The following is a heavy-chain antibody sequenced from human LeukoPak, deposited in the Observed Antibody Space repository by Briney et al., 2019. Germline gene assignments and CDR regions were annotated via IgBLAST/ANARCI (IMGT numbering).Heavy chain of an antibody. D-gene: IGHD3-22*01. J-gene: IGHJ4*02. CDR1: GLTFSSYA. V-gene: IGHV3-23*01. Sequence: PGGSLRLSCAASGLTFSSYAMSWVRQAPGKGLVWVSVISGSDDSTYYADSVKGRFTISRDNSKNTLYLQMNSLRAEDTAVYYCAKARGGYYDSSGYPLDYWGQGTLVTVSS. CDR2: ISGSDDST. CDR3: AKARGGYYDSSGYPLDY.